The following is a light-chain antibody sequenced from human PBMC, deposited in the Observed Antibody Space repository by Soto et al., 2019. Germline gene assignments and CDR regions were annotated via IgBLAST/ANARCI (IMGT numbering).Light chain of an antibody. CDR2: AAS. Sequence: DTQMTQSPSSLSASVGDRVTITCRASQSISNCVNWYQQRPGKAPKLLIYAASNLHSGVPSRFSGSGSGTEFSLTISNLQPDDCATYYCQQYENYWTFGQGTRVEIK. V-gene: IGKV1-39*01. CDR3: QQYENYWT. J-gene: IGKJ1*01. CDR1: QSISNC.